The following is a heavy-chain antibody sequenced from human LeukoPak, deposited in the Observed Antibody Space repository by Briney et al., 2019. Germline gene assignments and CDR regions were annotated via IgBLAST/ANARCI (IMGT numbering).Heavy chain of an antibody. J-gene: IGHJ4*02. V-gene: IGHV1-2*02. CDR3: ARDEGRGGDLGY. CDR1: GYTFTAYY. CDR2: INPNSGGT. D-gene: IGHD3-10*01. Sequence: ASVKVSCKASGYTFTAYYIHWVRQAPGQGLEWMGWINPNSGGTNYAQKFQGRVTMTRDTSISTAYMELSRLTSDDTAVYFCARDEGRGGDLGYWGQGTLVSVSS.